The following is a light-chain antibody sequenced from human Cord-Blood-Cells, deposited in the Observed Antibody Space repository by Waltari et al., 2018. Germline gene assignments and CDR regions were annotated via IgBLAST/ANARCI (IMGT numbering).Light chain of an antibody. CDR1: SSDVGSYNL. J-gene: IGLJ2*01. V-gene: IGLV2-23*02. CDR3: CSYAGSSTYVV. CDR2: EVS. Sequence: QSALTQPASVAGSPGQSITLSCPGTSSDVGSYNLVSWYQQHPGKAPKLMIYEVSKRPSGVSNRFSGSKSGNTASLTISGLQAEDEADYYCCSYAGSSTYVVFGGGTKLTVI.